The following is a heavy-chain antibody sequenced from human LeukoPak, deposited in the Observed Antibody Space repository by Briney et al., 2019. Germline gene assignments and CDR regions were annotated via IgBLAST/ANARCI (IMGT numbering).Heavy chain of an antibody. J-gene: IGHJ5*01. V-gene: IGHV4-39*01. CDR1: GGSISSSSYF. Sequence: PSETLSLTCTVSGGSISSSSYFWGWIRQPPGKGLEWIGSLYYSGSTYYNPSLKSRVTISVDTSKNQFSLNLSSVTAADTAAYYCARVRSVDSSGWFDYWGQGTLVT. CDR3: ARVRSVDSSGWFDY. D-gene: IGHD6-25*01. CDR2: LYYSGST.